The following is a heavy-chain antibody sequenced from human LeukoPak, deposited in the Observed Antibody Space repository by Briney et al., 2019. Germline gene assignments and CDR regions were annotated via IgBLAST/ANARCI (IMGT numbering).Heavy chain of an antibody. D-gene: IGHD3-22*01. Sequence: SETLSLTCTVSGGSISSSSYYWGWIRQPPGKGLEWIGSIYYSGSTYYNPSLKSRVTISVDTSKNQFSLKLSSVTAADTAVYYCARVGYYESSGYYEYWGQGTLVTASS. J-gene: IGHJ4*02. V-gene: IGHV4-39*01. CDR1: GGSISSSSYY. CDR3: ARVGYYESSGYYEY. CDR2: IYYSGST.